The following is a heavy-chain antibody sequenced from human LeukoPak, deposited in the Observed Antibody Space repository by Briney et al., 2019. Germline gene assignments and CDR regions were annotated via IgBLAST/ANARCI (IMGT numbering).Heavy chain of an antibody. CDR2: ISGSGGSA. CDR1: GFTFSSYA. D-gene: IGHD3-10*01. CDR3: AKDRPHYYYGSGSYYAQYDAFDI. Sequence: GGSLRLSCAASGFTFSSYAMSWVRQAPGKGLEWVSAISGSGGSAYYADSVKGRFTISRDNSKNTLYLQMNSLRAGDTALYYCAKDRPHYYYGSGSYYAQYDAFDIWGQGTMVTVSS. J-gene: IGHJ3*02. V-gene: IGHV3-23*01.